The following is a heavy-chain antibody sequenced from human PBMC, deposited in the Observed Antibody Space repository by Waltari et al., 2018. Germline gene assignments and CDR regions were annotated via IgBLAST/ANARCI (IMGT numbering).Heavy chain of an antibody. CDR1: GGTFSTYA. D-gene: IGHD2-2*01. Sequence: QVHLAQSGADVKKPGSSVKVSCKASGGTFSTYAINWVRQAPGQGLEWMGRIIPIFDTVNFAQKFQGRVTITADKSTSTAYMELTSLTSDDTAVYYCATSGHCNTASCYPNWLDPWGQGTLITVSS. CDR3: ATSGHCNTASCYPNWLDP. CDR2: IIPIFDTV. V-gene: IGHV1-69*13. J-gene: IGHJ5*02.